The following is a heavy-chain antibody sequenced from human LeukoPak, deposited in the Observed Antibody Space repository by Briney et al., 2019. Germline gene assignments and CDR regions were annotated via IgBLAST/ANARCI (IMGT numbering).Heavy chain of an antibody. Sequence: PGGSLRLSCAASGFTFSSYSMNGVRQAPGKGLEWVSYISSSSGTIYYADSVKGRFTISRDNAENSLYLQMSSLRAEDTAVYYCARGGLRGDYWGQGTLVTVSS. CDR2: ISSSSGTI. D-gene: IGHD4-17*01. CDR3: ARGGLRGDY. J-gene: IGHJ4*02. V-gene: IGHV3-48*01. CDR1: GFTFSSYS.